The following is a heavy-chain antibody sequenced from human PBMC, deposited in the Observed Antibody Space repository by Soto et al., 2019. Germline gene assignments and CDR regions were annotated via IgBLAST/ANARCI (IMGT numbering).Heavy chain of an antibody. CDR1: GGSISSSSYY. CDR2: IYYSGST. V-gene: IGHV4-39*01. D-gene: IGHD5-18*01. CDR3: AGHRKTAMVFES. J-gene: IGHJ4*02. Sequence: SETLSLTCTVSGGSISSSSYYWGWIRQPPGKGLEWIGSIYYSGSTYYNLSLKSRVTISIDRSKNQVSLKLTSETAADTAVYYCAGHRKTAMVFESWGQGTLVTVSS.